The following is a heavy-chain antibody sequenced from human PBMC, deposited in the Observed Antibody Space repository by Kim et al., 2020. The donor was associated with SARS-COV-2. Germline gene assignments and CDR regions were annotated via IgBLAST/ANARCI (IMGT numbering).Heavy chain of an antibody. Sequence: GGSLRLSCEASGFTFSTSAMSWVRQGPGKRPEWVSGISGDGARTDYADFVKGRFTISRDNSKDKLFLEMNNLRAEDTALYFCTKRPGGLIFFDYWGRGT. CDR1: GFTFSTSA. J-gene: IGHJ4*02. V-gene: IGHV3-23*01. CDR3: TKRPGGLIFFDY. D-gene: IGHD2-15*01. CDR2: ISGDGART.